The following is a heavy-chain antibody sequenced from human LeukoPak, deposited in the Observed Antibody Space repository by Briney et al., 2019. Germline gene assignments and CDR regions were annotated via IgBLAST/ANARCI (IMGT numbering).Heavy chain of an antibody. CDR1: GFNFDDFG. CDR3: AKVRVYAKGYYFDY. J-gene: IGHJ4*02. Sequence: PGGSLRLSCAASGFNFDDFGMSWVRQGPGKGLEWVSGINWNAGSTGYADSVKGRFTISRDNAKNSMFLQMNSLRAGDTALYYCAKVRVYAKGYYFDYWGQGTLVTVSS. D-gene: IGHD2-8*01. V-gene: IGHV3-20*04. CDR2: INWNAGST.